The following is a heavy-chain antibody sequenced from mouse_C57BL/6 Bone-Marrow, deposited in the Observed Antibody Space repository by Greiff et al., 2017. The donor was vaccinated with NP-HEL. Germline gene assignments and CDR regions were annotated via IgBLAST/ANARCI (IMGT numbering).Heavy chain of an antibody. J-gene: IGHJ4*01. V-gene: IGHV5-9-1*02. CDR3: TRNYYGSSFYAMDY. D-gene: IGHD1-1*01. CDR1: GFTFSSYA. Sequence: DVQLVESGEGLVKPGGSLKLSCAASGFTFSSYAMSWVRQTPEKRLEWVAYISSGGDYIYYADTVKGRFTISRDNARNTLYLQMSSLKSEDTAMYYCTRNYYGSSFYAMDYWGQGTSVTVSS. CDR2: ISSGGDYI.